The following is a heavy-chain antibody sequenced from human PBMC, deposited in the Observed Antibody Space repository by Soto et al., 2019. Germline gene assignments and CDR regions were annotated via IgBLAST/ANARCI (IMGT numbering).Heavy chain of an antibody. CDR1: GYTFSSIG. D-gene: IGHD3-10*01. V-gene: IGHV1-18*01. CDR3: ARDLDGSGSYFTNY. CDR2: ISPHKGDT. J-gene: IGHJ4*02. Sequence: QVQLVQSGAEVEKPGASVTVSCRTSGYTFSSIGISWVRQAPGQGLEWMGWISPHKGDTYYAQRLQGRVTMTTDTSTSTAYMELRSLRSDDTAVYFCARDLDGSGSYFTNYWGQGTLVTVSS.